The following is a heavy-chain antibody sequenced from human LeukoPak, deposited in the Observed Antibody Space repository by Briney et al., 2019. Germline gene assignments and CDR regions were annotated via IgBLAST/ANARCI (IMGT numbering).Heavy chain of an antibody. CDR2: IPYDGGNT. CDR1: GFTFSSYA. J-gene: IGHJ4*02. CDR3: GRDSTYYYGSGSSGPHYFDY. D-gene: IGHD3-10*01. V-gene: IGHV3-30*01. Sequence: PGGSLRLSCAASGFTFSSYAMHWVRQTSGKGLEWVAVIPYDGGNTYYADSVKGRFTISRDNSKNTLYLQLNSLRAEDTAVYYCGRDSTYYYGSGSSGPHYFDYWGPGTLVTVSS.